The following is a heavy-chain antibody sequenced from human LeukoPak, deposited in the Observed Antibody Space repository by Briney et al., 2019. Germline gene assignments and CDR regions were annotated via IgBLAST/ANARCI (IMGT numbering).Heavy chain of an antibody. D-gene: IGHD4-11*01. V-gene: IGHV3-30*18. CDR1: GFTFSSYG. J-gene: IGHJ4*02. CDR3: AKVITQINYGFDY. Sequence: PGGSLRLSCAASGFTFSSYGMHWVRQAPGKGLEWVAVISYDGSNKYYADSVKGRFTISRDNSKNTLYLQMNSLRAEDTAVYYCAKVITQINYGFDYWGQGTLVTVSS. CDR2: ISYDGSNK.